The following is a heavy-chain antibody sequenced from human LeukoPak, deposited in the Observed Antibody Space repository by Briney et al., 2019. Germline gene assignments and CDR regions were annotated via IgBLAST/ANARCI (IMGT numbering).Heavy chain of an antibody. J-gene: IGHJ1*01. D-gene: IGHD3-22*01. CDR2: ISSSSSTI. CDR3: ARAYYCDSSGYYYAEYFQH. CDR1: GFTFSSYS. Sequence: PGGSLRLSCAASGFTFSSYSMNWVRQAPGKGLEWVSYISSSSSTIYYADSVKGRFTISRDNAKNSLYLQMNSLRDEDTAVYYCARAYYCDSSGYYYAEYFQHWGQGTLVTVSS. V-gene: IGHV3-48*02.